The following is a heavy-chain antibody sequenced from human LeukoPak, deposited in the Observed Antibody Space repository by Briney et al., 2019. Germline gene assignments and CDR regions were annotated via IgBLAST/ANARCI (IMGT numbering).Heavy chain of an antibody. V-gene: IGHV3-23*01. CDR3: AKEKHLGGITMIVVPPDEGFDY. CDR1: GFTFSSYA. Sequence: GGSLRLSCAASGFTFSSYAMSWVRQAPGKGLEWVSAISGSGGSTYYADSVKGRFTISRDNSKNTLYLQMNSLRAEDTAVYYCAKEKHLGGITMIVVPPDEGFDYWGQGTLVTVSS. D-gene: IGHD3-22*01. J-gene: IGHJ4*02. CDR2: ISGSGGST.